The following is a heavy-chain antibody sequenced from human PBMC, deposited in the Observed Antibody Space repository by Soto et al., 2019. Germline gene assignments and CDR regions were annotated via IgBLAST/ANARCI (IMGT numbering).Heavy chain of an antibody. CDR3: ARDDYDFWSGYHNWFDP. CDR1: GGSISSGGYY. D-gene: IGHD3-3*01. V-gene: IGHV4-31*03. J-gene: IGHJ5*02. Sequence: SETLSLTCTVSGGSISSGGYYWSWIRQHPGKGLEWIGYIYYSGSTYYNPSLKSRVTISVDTSKNQFSLKLSSVTAADTAVYYCARDDYDFWSGYHNWFDPWGQGTLVTVSS. CDR2: IYYSGST.